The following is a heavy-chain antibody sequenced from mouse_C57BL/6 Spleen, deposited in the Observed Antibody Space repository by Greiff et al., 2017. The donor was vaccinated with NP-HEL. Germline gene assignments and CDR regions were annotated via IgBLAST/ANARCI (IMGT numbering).Heavy chain of an antibody. V-gene: IGHV1-26*01. CDR2: INPNNGGT. CDR1: GYTFTDYY. CDR3: ARSTMVTYDY. D-gene: IGHD2-2*01. Sequence: VQLQQSGPELVKPGASVKISCKASGYTFTDYYMNWVKQSHGKSLEWIGDINPNNGGTSYNQKFKGKATLTVDKSSSTAYMELRSLTSEDSAVYYCARSTMVTYDYWGQGTTLTVSS. J-gene: IGHJ2*01.